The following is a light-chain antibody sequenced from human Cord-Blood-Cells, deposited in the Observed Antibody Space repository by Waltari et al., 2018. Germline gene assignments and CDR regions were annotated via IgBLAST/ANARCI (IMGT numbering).Light chain of an antibody. V-gene: IGKV3-20*01. Sequence: EIVLTQSPGTLSLSPGERATLSCRASQSVSSSYLAWYQQKPGQAPRLLISGASSRATGIPDRFSGSGSGTDFTLTISRLEPEDFAVYYCQQYGSSPPYTLGQGTKLEIK. J-gene: IGKJ2*01. CDR3: QQYGSSPPYT. CDR2: GAS. CDR1: QSVSSSY.